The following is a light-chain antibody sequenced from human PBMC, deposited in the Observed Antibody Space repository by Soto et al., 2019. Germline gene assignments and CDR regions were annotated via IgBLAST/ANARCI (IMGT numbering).Light chain of an antibody. J-gene: IGKJ4*02. Sequence: VVTQSPGTLCFSPGERANLSCRPTHKGYNNYIAWYQQKPGQAPRSVIYGASIRATGIPDRFSGSGSGTDFTLSISRLEPEDSAVYYCQQYGSSSTFGEGTKVDIK. CDR2: GAS. V-gene: IGKV3-20*01. CDR1: HKGYNNY. CDR3: QQYGSSST.